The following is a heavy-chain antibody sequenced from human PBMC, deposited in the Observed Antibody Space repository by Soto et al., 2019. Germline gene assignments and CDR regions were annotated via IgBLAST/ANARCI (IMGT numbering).Heavy chain of an antibody. Sequence: PSETLSLTCAVSGYSISSGYYWGWIRQPPGKGLEYIGSVHYSGSMYYYNPSLKSRVTISLDTSKNQFSLRLSSVTAADTALYYCARAYSSGWVDAFDIWGQGTMVTVSS. D-gene: IGHD6-19*01. V-gene: IGHV4-38-2*01. CDR3: ARAYSSGWVDAFDI. J-gene: IGHJ3*02. CDR1: GYSISSGYY. CDR2: VHYSGSMY.